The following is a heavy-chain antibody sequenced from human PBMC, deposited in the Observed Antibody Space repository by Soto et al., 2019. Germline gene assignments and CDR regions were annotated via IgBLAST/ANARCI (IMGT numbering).Heavy chain of an antibody. Sequence: GASVKVSCKASGYTFTTYGISCVRQAPGQGLEWMGWISAYNRNTNYAQKLQGRVTMTTDTSTSTAYMELRSLRSDDTAVYYCARDYYYGSGSYTSPVYWGQGTLVTVSS. CDR3: ARDYYYGSGSYTSPVY. V-gene: IGHV1-18*01. CDR1: GYTFTTYG. J-gene: IGHJ4*02. CDR2: ISAYNRNT. D-gene: IGHD3-10*01.